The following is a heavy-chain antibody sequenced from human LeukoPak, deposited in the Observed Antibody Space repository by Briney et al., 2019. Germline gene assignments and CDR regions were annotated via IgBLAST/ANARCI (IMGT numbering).Heavy chain of an antibody. V-gene: IGHV1-2*02. J-gene: IGHJ4*02. CDR2: INPNSGGT. CDR3: ARDGTIFGVVQTIDY. Sequence: ASVKVSCRAPGYTFTGYYMHWVRQAPGQGLEWMGWINPNSGGTNYAQKFQGRVTITRDTSISTAYMELSRLRSDDTAVYYCARDGTIFGVVQTIDYWGQGTLVTVSS. CDR1: GYTFTGYY. D-gene: IGHD3-3*01.